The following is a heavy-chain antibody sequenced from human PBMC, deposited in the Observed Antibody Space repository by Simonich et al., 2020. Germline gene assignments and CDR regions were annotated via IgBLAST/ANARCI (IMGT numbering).Heavy chain of an antibody. CDR3: AKDLGERITMIVVVIDAFDI. D-gene: IGHD3-22*01. J-gene: IGHJ3*02. Sequence: GGGLVQPGGSLRLSCAASGFTFSSYAMSWVRQAPGKGLGWVSAISGSGGSTYYADSVKGRFTISRDNSKNTLYLQMNSLGAEDTAVYYCAKDLGERITMIVVVIDAFDIWGQGTMVTVSS. V-gene: IGHV3-23*01. CDR2: ISGSGGST. CDR1: GFTFSSYA.